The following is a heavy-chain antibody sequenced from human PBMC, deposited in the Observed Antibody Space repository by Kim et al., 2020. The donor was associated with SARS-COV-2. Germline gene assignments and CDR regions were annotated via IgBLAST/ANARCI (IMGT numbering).Heavy chain of an antibody. CDR3: ASQGIAGAGTLGY. CDR1: GFSLSSYW. D-gene: IGHD6-13*01. V-gene: IGHV3-74*01. J-gene: IGHJ4*02. CDR2: INTDGTTT. Sequence: GGSLRLSCAASGFSLSSYWMHWVRQAPGKGLVWVSRINTDGTTTTYTDSVKGRFTISRDTAKNTLYLQMGSLRAEDTAVYYCASQGIAGAGTLGYWGQGSLVSVSS.